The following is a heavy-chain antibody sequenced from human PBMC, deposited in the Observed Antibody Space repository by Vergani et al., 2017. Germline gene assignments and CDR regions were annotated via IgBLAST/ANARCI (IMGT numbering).Heavy chain of an antibody. CDR2: VFWDDDK. D-gene: IGHD3-10*01. V-gene: IGHV2-5*02. J-gene: IGHJ5*02. CDR1: GFSLTTRGVA. Sequence: QITLKESGPTLVKPTQTLTLTCTFSGFSLTTRGVAVGWIRQPPGKALEWLAIVFWDDDKRYSPSLKSRLTITKDTSKNQVVLTMTNMDPVDTATYYCAHSLHYYGSGSYYRKSVRFDPWGQGTLVTVSS. CDR3: AHSLHYYGSGSYYRKSVRFDP.